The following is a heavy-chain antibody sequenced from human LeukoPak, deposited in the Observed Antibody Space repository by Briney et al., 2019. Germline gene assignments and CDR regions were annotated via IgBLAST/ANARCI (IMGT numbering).Heavy chain of an antibody. D-gene: IGHD3-22*01. V-gene: IGHV3-23*01. CDR3: ARDKYWIRDSSGYTSYAMAV. Sequence: GGSLRLSCAASGFTFSSYAMTWVRQAPGKGLEWVSGISGSGASTYYAGSVQGRFSISRDNSENTLYLQMNSLRAEDTAVYYCARDKYWIRDSSGYTSYAMAVWGQGTTVTVSS. J-gene: IGHJ6*02. CDR2: ISGSGAST. CDR1: GFTFSSYA.